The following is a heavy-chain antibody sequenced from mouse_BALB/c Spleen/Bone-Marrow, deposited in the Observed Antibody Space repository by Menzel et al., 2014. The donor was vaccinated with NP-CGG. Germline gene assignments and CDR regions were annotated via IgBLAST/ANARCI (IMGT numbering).Heavy chain of an antibody. D-gene: IGHD1-1*02. J-gene: IGHJ4*01. Sequence: VQLQQSGPGLVAPSQSLSITCTVSGFSLXSYGVHWVRQPPGKGLEWLGVIWAGGSTNYNSALMSRLSISKDNSKSQVFLKMNSLQTDDTAMYYCARDGVYGSHYYAMDYWGQGTSVTVSS. CDR2: IWAGGST. CDR1: GFSLXSYG. CDR3: ARDGVYGSHYYAMDY. V-gene: IGHV2-9*02.